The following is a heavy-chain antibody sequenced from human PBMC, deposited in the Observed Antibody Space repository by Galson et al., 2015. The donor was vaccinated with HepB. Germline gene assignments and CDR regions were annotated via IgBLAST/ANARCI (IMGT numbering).Heavy chain of an antibody. CDR2: ISRTGGAT. D-gene: IGHD3-3*01. CDR3: VKDHSFGFDY. CDR1: GFTFSSFA. J-gene: IGHJ4*02. V-gene: IGHV3-23*01. Sequence: SLRLSCAASGFTFSSFAMSWVRQAPGKGLEWVSTISRTGGATYYADSVKGRFTISRDNSKKNLYLEMSTLGAEDTAVYYCVKDHSFGFDYWGRGTLVTVSS.